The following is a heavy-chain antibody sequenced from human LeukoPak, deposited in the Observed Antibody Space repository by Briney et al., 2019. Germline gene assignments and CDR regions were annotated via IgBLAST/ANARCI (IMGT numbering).Heavy chain of an antibody. D-gene: IGHD1-7*01. V-gene: IGHV4-59*01. CDR1: GGSISSYY. Sequence: SETLSLTCTVSGGSISSYYWSWIRQPPGKGLGWIGYIYYSGSTNYNPSLKSRVTISVDTSKNQFSLKLSSVTAADTAVYYCARDNWNYGSSMDVWGQGTTVTVSS. J-gene: IGHJ6*02. CDR3: ARDNWNYGSSMDV. CDR2: IYYSGST.